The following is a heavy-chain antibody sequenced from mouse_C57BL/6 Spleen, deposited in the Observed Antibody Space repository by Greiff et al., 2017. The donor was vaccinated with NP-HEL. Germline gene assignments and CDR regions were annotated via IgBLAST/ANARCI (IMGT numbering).Heavy chain of an antibody. V-gene: IGHV1-61*01. Sequence: VQLQQPGAELVRPGSSVKLSCKASGYTFTSYWMDWVKQRPGQGLEWIGNIYPSDSETHYNQKFKDKATLTVDKSSSTAYMQLSSLTSEDSAVYYCARRSYGNYGAMDYWGQGTSVTVSS. CDR1: GYTFTSYW. CDR2: IYPSDSET. D-gene: IGHD2-1*01. CDR3: ARRSYGNYGAMDY. J-gene: IGHJ4*01.